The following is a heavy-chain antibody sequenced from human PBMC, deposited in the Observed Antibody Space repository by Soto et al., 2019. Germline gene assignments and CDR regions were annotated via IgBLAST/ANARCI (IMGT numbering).Heavy chain of an antibody. J-gene: IGHJ3*02. CDR2: ISGSGGST. Sequence: EVQLLESGGGLVQPGGSLRLSCAASGVTFSSYAMSWVRQAPGKGLEWVSAISGSGGSTYYADSVQGRFNISRDNSKNTLYLQMNSLRAEDTAVYYCAKGVSGTPPMHDAFDIWGQGTMVTVSS. D-gene: IGHD2-2*01. V-gene: IGHV3-23*01. CDR3: AKGVSGTPPMHDAFDI. CDR1: GVTFSSYA.